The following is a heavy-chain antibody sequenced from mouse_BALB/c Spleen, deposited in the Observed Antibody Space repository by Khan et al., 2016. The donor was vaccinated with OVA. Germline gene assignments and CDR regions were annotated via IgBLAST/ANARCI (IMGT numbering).Heavy chain of an antibody. CDR3: ARQNDYGYAMDD. Sequence: EVQLVESGPGLVKPSQSLSLTCTVTGYSITSAYAWSWIRQFPGNKLEWMGYISYSGSTNYNPSLKSRISVTRDTSKNQFFLQLNSVTTEDTATYYCARQNDYGYAMDDWGQGTSVTVSS. D-gene: IGHD1-1*01. V-gene: IGHV3-2*02. J-gene: IGHJ4*01. CDR1: GYSITSAYA. CDR2: ISYSGST.